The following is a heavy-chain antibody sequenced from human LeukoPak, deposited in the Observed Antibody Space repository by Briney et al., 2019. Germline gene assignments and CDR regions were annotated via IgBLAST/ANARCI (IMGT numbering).Heavy chain of an antibody. CDR1: GFTFSTYS. Sequence: GRSLRLSCAASGFTFSTYSMNWVRQAPGKGLEWVSSISSSSSYIYYADSVKGRFTISRDNAKNPLFLQMNSLRAEDTAVYYCARFALKTPPTDWGQGTLVTVSS. J-gene: IGHJ4*02. V-gene: IGHV3-21*01. CDR3: ARFALKTPPTD. CDR2: ISSSSSYI.